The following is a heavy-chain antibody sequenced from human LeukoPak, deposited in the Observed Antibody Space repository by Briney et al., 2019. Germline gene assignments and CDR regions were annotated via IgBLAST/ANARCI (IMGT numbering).Heavy chain of an antibody. CDR3: ARDPTYNLRYGYFDS. J-gene: IGHJ4*02. V-gene: IGHV3-21*06. CDR1: GFTFSTSA. Sequence: GGSLRLSCAASGFTFSTSAMNWVRQAPGKGLEWFSSINNVRSHIYYADSVRGRFTISRDNANNVLYLQMNSLRAEDTAVYYCARDPTYNLRYGYFDSWGQGTLVTVSS. D-gene: IGHD3-9*01. CDR2: INNVRSHI.